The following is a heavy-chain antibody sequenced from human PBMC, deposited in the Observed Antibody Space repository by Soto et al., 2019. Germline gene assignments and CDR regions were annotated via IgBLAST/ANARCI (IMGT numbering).Heavy chain of an antibody. J-gene: IGHJ6*02. CDR3: GRTAADGKYYDGMDV. CDR1: GYSFTSYW. V-gene: IGHV5-51*01. CDR2: IYPGDSDT. Sequence: GESLKISCKGSGYSFTSYWSGWVGQMPGKGLESMGIIYPGDSDTRYSPSFQAQVTLSADRAVSTAYLQWSSLKASETAMYYCGRTAADGKYYDGMDVWGHGTTVTVPS. D-gene: IGHD6-13*01.